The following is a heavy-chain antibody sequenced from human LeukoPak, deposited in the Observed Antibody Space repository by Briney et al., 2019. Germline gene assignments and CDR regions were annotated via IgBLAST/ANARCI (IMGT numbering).Heavy chain of an antibody. CDR2: ISSRSSTI. CDR1: GFTFGTYS. D-gene: IGHD2-15*01. V-gene: IGHV3-48*01. Sequence: GGSLRLSCAASGFTFGTYSMNWVRQAPGKGLEWVSYISSRSSTIYYADSVKGRFTISRDNSKNTLYLQMSSLRAEDTAVYFCVRGYSFGPYGMDVWGQGTTVTVSS. J-gene: IGHJ6*02. CDR3: VRGYSFGPYGMDV.